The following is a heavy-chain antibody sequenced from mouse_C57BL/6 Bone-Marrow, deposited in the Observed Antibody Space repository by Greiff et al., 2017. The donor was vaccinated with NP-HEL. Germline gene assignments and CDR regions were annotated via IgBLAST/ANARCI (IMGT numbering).Heavy chain of an antibody. Sequence: VQLKESGPVLVKPGPSVKISCKASGFTFTDYYMHWVKQSHGKSLEWIGLVYPYNGGTSYNQKFKGKATLTVDTSSSTAYMELHSLTSEDSAVYYCAYMVTTRGRYFEVWGTGTTVTVSS. J-gene: IGHJ1*03. CDR3: AYMVTTRGRYFEV. D-gene: IGHD2-2*01. CDR2: VYPYNGGT. CDR1: GFTFTDYY. V-gene: IGHV1-36*01.